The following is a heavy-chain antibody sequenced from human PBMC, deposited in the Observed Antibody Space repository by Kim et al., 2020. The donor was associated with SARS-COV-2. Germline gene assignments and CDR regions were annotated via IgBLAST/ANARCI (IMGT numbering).Heavy chain of an antibody. CDR2: LYDSGTI. CDR3: ARGLYTGTSSWPFDI. J-gene: IGHJ3*02. V-gene: IGHV4-61*01. Sequence: SETLSLTCTVSGGSVSSSPFFWNWIRQPPGKGLEWIGYLYDSGTIHYNPSLKSRLTMSVDTSSNRFSLTLSSVTAADTAIYYCARGLYTGTSSWPFDIWGQGTVLTVSS. CDR1: GGSVSSSPFF. D-gene: IGHD7-27*01.